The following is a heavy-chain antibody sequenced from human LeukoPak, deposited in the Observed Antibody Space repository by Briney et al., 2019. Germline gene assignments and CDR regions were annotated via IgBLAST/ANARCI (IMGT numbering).Heavy chain of an antibody. J-gene: IGHJ5*02. Sequence: ASVKVSCKASGYTFTSYAMHWVRQAPGQRLEWMGWINAGNGNTKYSQKFQGRVAITRDTTASTAYMELSSLRSEDTAVYYCARATDFWSGYYFDPWGQGTLVTVSS. V-gene: IGHV1-3*01. CDR1: GYTFTSYA. D-gene: IGHD3-3*01. CDR2: INAGNGNT. CDR3: ARATDFWSGYYFDP.